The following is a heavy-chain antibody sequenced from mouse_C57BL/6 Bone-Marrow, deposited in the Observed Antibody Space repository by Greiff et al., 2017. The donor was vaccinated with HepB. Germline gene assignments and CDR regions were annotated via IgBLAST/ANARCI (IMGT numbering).Heavy chain of an antibody. Sequence: QVQLQQSGAELARPGASVKLSCKASGYTFTSYGISWVKQRTGQGLEWIGEIYPRSGNTYYNEKFKGKATLTADKSSSTAYMELSSLTSEDSAVYYCATDDYDGEDAMDYWGQGTSVTVSS. D-gene: IGHD2-4*01. V-gene: IGHV1-81*01. J-gene: IGHJ4*01. CDR2: IYPRSGNT. CDR1: GYTFTSYG. CDR3: ATDDYDGEDAMDY.